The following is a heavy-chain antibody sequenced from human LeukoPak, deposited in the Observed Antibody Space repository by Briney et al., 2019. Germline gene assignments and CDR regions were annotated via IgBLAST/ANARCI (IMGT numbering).Heavy chain of an antibody. J-gene: IGHJ4*02. Sequence: PGGSLRLSCAASGFTFSNAWMSWVRQAPGKGLEWVRRIKRKTDGGPTDYAAPGKGRFTIPRDDSNDTLYLQMNSLKTEDTAVYYCATDEGGVGAHFDSWGQGTLVTVSS. CDR2: IKRKTDGGPT. D-gene: IGHD1-26*01. V-gene: IGHV3-15*01. CDR3: ATDEGGVGAHFDS. CDR1: GFTFSNAW.